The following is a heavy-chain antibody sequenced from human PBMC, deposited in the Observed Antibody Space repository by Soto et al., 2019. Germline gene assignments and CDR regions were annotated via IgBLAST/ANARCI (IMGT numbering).Heavy chain of an antibody. CDR2: ISAYNGNR. CDR3: ARDLGGFPDY. V-gene: IGHV1-18*01. D-gene: IGHD5-12*01. CDR1: GYSFTSYG. J-gene: IGHJ4*02. Sequence: VQLVQSGAEVKKPGASVKVSCKASGYSFTSYGISWVRQAPGQGVEWMGWISAYNGNRKYAQKFQGRVTMTTDTSTRTAYMELRSLRSDDTAVYYCARDLGGFPDYWGQGTLVTVSS.